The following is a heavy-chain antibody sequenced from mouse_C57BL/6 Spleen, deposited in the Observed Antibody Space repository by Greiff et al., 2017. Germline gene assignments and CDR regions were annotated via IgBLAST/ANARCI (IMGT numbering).Heavy chain of an antibody. J-gene: IGHJ4*01. Sequence: EVQLQQSGAELVRPGASVKLSCTASGFNIKDYYMHWVKQRPEQGLEWIGRIDPEDGDTEYAPKFQGKATMTADPSSNTAYLQLSSLTSEDTAVYYCTTSSYYGSSPYAMDYWGQGTSVTVSS. D-gene: IGHD1-1*01. CDR1: GFNIKDYY. CDR3: TTSSYYGSSPYAMDY. V-gene: IGHV14-1*01. CDR2: IDPEDGDT.